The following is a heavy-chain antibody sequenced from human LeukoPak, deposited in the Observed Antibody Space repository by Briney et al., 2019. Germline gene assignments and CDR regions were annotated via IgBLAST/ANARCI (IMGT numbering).Heavy chain of an antibody. J-gene: IGHJ5*02. CDR1: GGSISSYY. Sequence: SETLSLTCTVSGGSISSYYWSWIRQPPGKGLEWIGSIYYSGSTYYNPSLKSRVTISVDTSKNQFSLKLSSVTAADTAVYYCARNRYYYGSGNYGVPNWFDPWGQGTLVTVSS. D-gene: IGHD3-10*01. V-gene: IGHV4-59*05. CDR2: IYYSGST. CDR3: ARNRYYYGSGNYGVPNWFDP.